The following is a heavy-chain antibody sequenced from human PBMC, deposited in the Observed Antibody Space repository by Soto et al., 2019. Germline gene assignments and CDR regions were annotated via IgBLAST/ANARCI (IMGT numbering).Heavy chain of an antibody. Sequence: PGGSLRLSCAASGFTFSSYAMSWVRQAPGKGLEWVSAISGSDGSTYYADSVKGRFTISRDNSKNTLYLQMNSLKTEDTAVYYCTTDPVYVGYYYYGMDVWGQGTTVTVSS. V-gene: IGHV3-23*01. CDR1: GFTFSSYA. CDR3: TTDPVYVGYYYYGMDV. CDR2: ISGSDGST. J-gene: IGHJ6*02. D-gene: IGHD3-16*01.